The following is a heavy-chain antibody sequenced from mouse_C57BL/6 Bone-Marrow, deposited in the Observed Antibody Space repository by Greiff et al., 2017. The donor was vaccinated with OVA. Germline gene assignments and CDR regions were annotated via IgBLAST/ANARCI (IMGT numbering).Heavy chain of an antibody. Sequence: VQLQQSGAELARPGASVKLSCKASGYTFTSYGISWVKQRTGQGLEWIGEIYPRSGNTYYNEKFKGKATLTADTSSSTAYMELSSLTSEDSAVYFCASSAIYYDYDDGYYYAMDYWGQGTSVTVSS. D-gene: IGHD2-4*01. V-gene: IGHV1-81*01. CDR1: GYTFTSYG. J-gene: IGHJ4*01. CDR3: ASSAIYYDYDDGYYYAMDY. CDR2: IYPRSGNT.